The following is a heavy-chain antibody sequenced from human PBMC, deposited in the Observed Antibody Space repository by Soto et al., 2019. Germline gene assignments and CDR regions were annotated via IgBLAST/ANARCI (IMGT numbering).Heavy chain of an antibody. Sequence: GGSLRLSCATSGFTFRDYYFSWIRQAPGKGLEWISYISHSGKTIYYADSVKGRFTISRDDAKNTLYLQMNSLRAEDTAMYYCTRRDSGAFDVWGHGTMVTVSS. J-gene: IGHJ3*01. CDR3: TRRDSGAFDV. V-gene: IGHV3-11*01. CDR1: GFTFRDYY. CDR2: ISHSGKTI.